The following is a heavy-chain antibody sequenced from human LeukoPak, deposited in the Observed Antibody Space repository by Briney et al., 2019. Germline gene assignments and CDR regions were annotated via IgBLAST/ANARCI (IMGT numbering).Heavy chain of an antibody. CDR2: ISGSGAST. V-gene: IGHV3-23*01. D-gene: IGHD4-17*01. CDR3: AKDRYGDYSFDS. J-gene: IGHJ4*02. Sequence: GGSLRLSCAASGFTFSSCAMNWVRQAPGKGLEWVSSISGSGASTYDADSVKGRFTISRDNSKSTLYLQMNSLRAVDTAIYYCAKDRYGDYSFDSWGQGTLVTVSS. CDR1: GFTFSSCA.